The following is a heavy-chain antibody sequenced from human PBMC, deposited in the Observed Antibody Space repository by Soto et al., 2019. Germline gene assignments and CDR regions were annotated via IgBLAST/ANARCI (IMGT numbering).Heavy chain of an antibody. J-gene: IGHJ4*02. V-gene: IGHV1-18*04. CDR3: ARDSPEWGAAPVY. CDR2: ASAYNGNT. D-gene: IGHD1-26*01. Sequence: ASVKVSCKASGYTFANYGISWVRQAPGQGLEWMGWASAYNGNTNYAQKLQGRVTMTTDTSTSTAYMELRSLRSEDTAVYYCARDSPEWGAAPVYWGQGTLVTVSS. CDR1: GYTFANYG.